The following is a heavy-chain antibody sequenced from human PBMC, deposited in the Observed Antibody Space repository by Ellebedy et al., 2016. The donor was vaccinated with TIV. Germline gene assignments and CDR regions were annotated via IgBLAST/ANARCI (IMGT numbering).Heavy chain of an antibody. V-gene: IGHV3-30-3*01. CDR1: GFTFSSYA. Sequence: PGGSLRLSCAASGFTFSSYAMHWVRQAPGKGLEWVAVISYDGSNKYYADSVKGRFTTARDNSKNTLYLQMNSLRAEDTAVYYCARALRAHDAFDIWGQGTMVTVSS. CDR2: ISYDGSNK. J-gene: IGHJ3*02. CDR3: ARALRAHDAFDI.